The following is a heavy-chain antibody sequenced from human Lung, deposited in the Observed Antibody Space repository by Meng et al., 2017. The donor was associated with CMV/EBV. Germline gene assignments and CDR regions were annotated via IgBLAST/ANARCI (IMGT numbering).Heavy chain of an antibody. CDR3: ARTPRRYSHGYSALYFDS. CDR2: INDASNNK. D-gene: IGHD5-18*01. Sequence: GGSXRLXCAASGFNFNIFEMNWVRQTPGKGLEWISYINDASNNKYYADSVKGRFTISRDNAQKSLFLQMNTLRVEDTAIYYCARTPRRYSHGYSALYFDSWXQGTXVTVSS. V-gene: IGHV3-48*03. J-gene: IGHJ4*02. CDR1: GFNFNIFE.